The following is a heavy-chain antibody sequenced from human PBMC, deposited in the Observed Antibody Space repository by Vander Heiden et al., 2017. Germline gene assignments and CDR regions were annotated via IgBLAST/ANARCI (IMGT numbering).Heavy chain of an antibody. CDR2: TYYRSKWYN. Sequence: QVQLQQSGPGLVKPSQTLSLTCAISGDSVSSNSAGWNWIRQSPSGGLGWLGRTYYRSKWYNDYAVSVKSRITINPDTSKNQFSLQLNSVTPEDTAVYYCARDVFRNYYDSSGYFDYWGQGTLVTVSS. V-gene: IGHV6-1*01. D-gene: IGHD3-22*01. CDR1: GDSVSSNSAG. CDR3: ARDVFRNYYDSSGYFDY. J-gene: IGHJ4*02.